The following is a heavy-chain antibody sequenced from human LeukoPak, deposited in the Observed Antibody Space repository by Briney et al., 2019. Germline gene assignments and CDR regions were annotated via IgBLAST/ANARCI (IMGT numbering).Heavy chain of an antibody. D-gene: IGHD4-23*01. J-gene: IGHJ4*02. CDR3: ARDPSPYGGNYYFDY. CDR1: GYTFTSYY. Sequence: GASVKVSCKASGYTFTSYYMHWVRPAPAQGLAWMGIIDPSGGSTSYAQKFQGRVTMTRDTSTSTVYMELSSLRSEDTAVYYCARDPSPYGGNYYFDYWGQGTLVTVSS. V-gene: IGHV1-46*01. CDR2: IDPSGGST.